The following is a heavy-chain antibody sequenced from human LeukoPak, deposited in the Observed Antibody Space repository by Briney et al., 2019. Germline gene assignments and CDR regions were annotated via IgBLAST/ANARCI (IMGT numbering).Heavy chain of an antibody. J-gene: IGHJ4*02. CDR3: ARDSSITGTTAY. V-gene: IGHV1-69*13. CDR1: GYTLTELS. CDR2: IIPIFGTA. D-gene: IGHD1-14*01. Sequence: ASVKVSCKVSGYTLTELSMHWVRQAPGQGLEWMGGIIPIFGTANYAQKFQGRVTITADESTSTAYMELSSLRSEDTAVYYCARDSSITGTTAYWGQGTLVTVSS.